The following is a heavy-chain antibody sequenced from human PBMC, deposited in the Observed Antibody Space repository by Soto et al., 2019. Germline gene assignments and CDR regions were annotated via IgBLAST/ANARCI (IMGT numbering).Heavy chain of an antibody. D-gene: IGHD6-19*01. CDR1: GFSFSDYY. CDR2: ITHSGSII. J-gene: IGHJ4*02. Sequence: QVQLVESGGGLVKPGGSLRLSCAASGFSFSDYYMSWIRQAPGKGLECVSYITHSGSIIHYADSVKGRFTISRDNAKNSLYLQMNSLRAEDTAVYYCARLAVAGTQDFDNWGQGTLVTVSS. V-gene: IGHV3-11*01. CDR3: ARLAVAGTQDFDN.